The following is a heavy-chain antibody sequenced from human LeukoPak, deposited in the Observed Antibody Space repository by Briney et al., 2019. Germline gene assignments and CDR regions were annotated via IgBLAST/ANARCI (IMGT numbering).Heavy chain of an antibody. Sequence: PGGSLRLSCSASGFTFSSYAMHWVRQAPGKGLEYVSAISSNGGSTYCADSVKGRFTISRDNSKNTLYLQMSSLRAEDTAVYYCVKDAAMYSSSWYGDYWGQGTLVTVSS. CDR3: VKDAAMYSSSWYGDY. CDR2: ISSNGGST. CDR1: GFTFSSYA. V-gene: IGHV3-64D*06. D-gene: IGHD6-13*01. J-gene: IGHJ4*02.